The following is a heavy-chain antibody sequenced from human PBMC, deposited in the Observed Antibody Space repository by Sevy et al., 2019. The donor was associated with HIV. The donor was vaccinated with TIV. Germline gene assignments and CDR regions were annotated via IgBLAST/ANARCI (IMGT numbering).Heavy chain of an antibody. CDR3: AVEFYSSSWSFEY. V-gene: IGHV4-39*01. CDR2: IYYSGST. CDR1: GGSISSSSYY. D-gene: IGHD6-13*01. J-gene: IGHJ4*02. Sequence: SETLSLTCTVSGGSISSSSYYWGWIRQPPGKGLEWIGSIYYSGSTSYNPSLRSRVTISIDTSKNQFSLKLSSVTAADTAVYYCAVEFYSSSWSFEYWGQGTLVTVSS.